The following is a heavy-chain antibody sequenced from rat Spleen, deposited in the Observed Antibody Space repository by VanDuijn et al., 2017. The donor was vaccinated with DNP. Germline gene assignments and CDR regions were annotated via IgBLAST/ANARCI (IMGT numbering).Heavy chain of an antibody. D-gene: IGHD1-4*01. CDR1: GFSVSDYY. J-gene: IGHJ4*01. CDR3: TTGAGSP. V-gene: IGHV5-25*01. Sequence: EVQLVESGGGLVQPGRSMTLSCAASGFSVSDYYMAWVRQAQSTGLEWVASISTGRGTTYYPDSGKGRFTISRDNAKSTLYLQMDSLRSEDTATYYCTTGAGSPWGQGTSVTVSS. CDR2: ISTGRGTT.